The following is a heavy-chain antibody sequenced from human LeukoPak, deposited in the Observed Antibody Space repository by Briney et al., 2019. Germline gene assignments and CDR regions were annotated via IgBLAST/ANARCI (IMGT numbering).Heavy chain of an antibody. Sequence: PGGSLRLSXAASGFTFSSYWMSWVRQAPGKGLEWVANIKQDGSEKYYVDSVKGRFTISRDNAKNLLYLQMNSLRAEDTAVYYCANTMEQWLGNWFDPWGQGTLVTVSS. CDR3: ANTMEQWLGNWFDP. D-gene: IGHD6-19*01. CDR2: IKQDGSEK. CDR1: GFTFSSYW. V-gene: IGHV3-7*01. J-gene: IGHJ5*02.